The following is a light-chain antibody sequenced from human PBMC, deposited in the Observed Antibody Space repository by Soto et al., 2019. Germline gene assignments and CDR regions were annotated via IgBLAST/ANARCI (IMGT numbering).Light chain of an antibody. V-gene: IGLV1-40*01. CDR1: SSNIGANYD. CDR3: RSYDSSLNRV. J-gene: IGLJ1*01. Sequence: QSVLSQARSVSGAPGQRITISCTASSSNIGANYDVHWYRQVPRTAPKLLMSGDNNRPSGITDLFSGSKSGTSASLAITRLQAKDEADYYCRSYDSSLNRVFGTGTTVT. CDR2: GDN.